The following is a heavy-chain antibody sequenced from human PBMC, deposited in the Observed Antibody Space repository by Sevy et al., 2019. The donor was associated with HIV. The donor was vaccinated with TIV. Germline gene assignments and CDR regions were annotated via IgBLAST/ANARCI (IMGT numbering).Heavy chain of an antibody. Sequence: ETLSLTCTVSGGSVSSGSYYWSWIRQPPGKGLEWIGYIYYSGSTNYNPSLNSRVTISVDTSKNQFSLKLSSVTAADTAVYYCARHMRRGSSYFDYWGQGTLVTVSS. CDR3: ARHMRRGSSYFDY. V-gene: IGHV4-61*01. J-gene: IGHJ4*02. CDR2: IYYSGST. D-gene: IGHD6-6*01. CDR1: GGSVSSGSYY.